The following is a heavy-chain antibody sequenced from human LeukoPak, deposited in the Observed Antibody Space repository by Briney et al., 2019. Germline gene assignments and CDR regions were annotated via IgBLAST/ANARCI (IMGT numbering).Heavy chain of an antibody. D-gene: IGHD1-26*01. V-gene: IGHV3-30*02. CDR2: IQDEGGNK. CDR3: AKDPGVEGGNYVGRFDY. Sequence: GGSLRLSCAAPGFIFRSYGMPWVRQAPGKGLEMEAFIQDEGGNKYYADSLNGRFTVCRDNSKNAMYLQVNSLRAEDAAVYYCAKDPGVEGGNYVGRFDYWGQGTLVTVSS. J-gene: IGHJ4*02. CDR1: GFIFRSYG.